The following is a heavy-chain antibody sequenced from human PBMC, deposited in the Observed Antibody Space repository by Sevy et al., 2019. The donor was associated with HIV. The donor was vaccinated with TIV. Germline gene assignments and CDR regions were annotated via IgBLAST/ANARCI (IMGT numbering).Heavy chain of an antibody. CDR1: GFTFSSYA. Sequence: GGSLRLSCAASGFTFSSYAMHWVRQAPGKGLEWVAVISYDGSNKYYADSVKGRLTISRDNSKNTLYLQMNSLRAEDTAVYYCARPSYSYDYYYGMDVWGQGTTVTVSS. V-gene: IGHV3-30*04. D-gene: IGHD1-26*01. J-gene: IGHJ6*02. CDR2: ISYDGSNK. CDR3: ARPSYSYDYYYGMDV.